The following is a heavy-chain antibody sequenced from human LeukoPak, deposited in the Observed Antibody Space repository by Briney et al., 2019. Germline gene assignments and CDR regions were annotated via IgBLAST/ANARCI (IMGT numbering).Heavy chain of an antibody. Sequence: GGSLRLSCAASGFTFSSYGMHWVRQAPGKGLEWVAVISYDGSNKYYADSVKGRFTISRDNSKNTLYLQMNSLRAEDTAVYYCAKDSGGYCSGGSCYSGWLDPWGQGTLVTVSS. D-gene: IGHD2-15*01. CDR1: GFTFSSYG. CDR2: ISYDGSNK. V-gene: IGHV3-30*18. J-gene: IGHJ5*02. CDR3: AKDSGGYCSGGSCYSGWLDP.